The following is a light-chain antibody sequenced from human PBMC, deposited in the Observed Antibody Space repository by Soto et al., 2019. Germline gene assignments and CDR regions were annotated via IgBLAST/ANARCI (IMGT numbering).Light chain of an antibody. V-gene: IGKV1-8*01. CDR2: AAS. J-gene: IGKJ1*01. CDR3: QQYNSYSRT. Sequence: AIRMTPSPSSLSASTGDRVTINCRASQGISSYLAWYQQKPGKAPKLLIYAASTLQSGVPSRFSGSGSGTDFTLTISCLQSEDFATYYCQQYNSYSRTFGQGTKGDIK. CDR1: QGISSY.